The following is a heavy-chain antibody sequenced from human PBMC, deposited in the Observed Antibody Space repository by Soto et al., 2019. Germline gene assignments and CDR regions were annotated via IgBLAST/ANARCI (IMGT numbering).Heavy chain of an antibody. V-gene: IGHV5-51*01. CDR1: GYSFTSYW. Sequence: GESLKISCKGSGYSFTSYWIGWVRQVPGKGLEWMGIIYPGDSDTRYSPSFQGQVTISADKSISTAYLQWSSLKASDTAMYYCAKDPLNYYDSSGPNDYWGQGTLVTVSS. D-gene: IGHD3-22*01. CDR2: IYPGDSDT. CDR3: AKDPLNYYDSSGPNDY. J-gene: IGHJ4*02.